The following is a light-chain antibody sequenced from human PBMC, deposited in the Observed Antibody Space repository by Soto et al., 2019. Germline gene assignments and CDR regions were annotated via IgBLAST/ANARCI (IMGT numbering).Light chain of an antibody. Sequence: EIVLTQSPGTLSFSPGERATLTCRASQSVSSSYLAWFQQKPGQAPRLLIYGASSRATGIPDRFSGSGSGTDFTLTISRLEPEDFAVYYCPQYATSPLTFGHGTKVEI. CDR1: QSVSSSY. J-gene: IGKJ1*01. V-gene: IGKV3-20*01. CDR2: GAS. CDR3: PQYATSPLT.